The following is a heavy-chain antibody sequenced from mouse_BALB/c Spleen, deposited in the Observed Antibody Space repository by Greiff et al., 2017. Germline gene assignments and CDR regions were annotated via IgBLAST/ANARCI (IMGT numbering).Heavy chain of an antibody. V-gene: IGHV5-12-1*01. Sequence: DVKLVESGGGLVKPGGSLKLSCAASGFAFSSYDMSWVRQTPEKRLEWVAYISSGGGSTYYPDTVTGRFTISRDNAKTTLYLQMSSLKSEDTAMYYCARHKRLRYAMDYWGQGTSVTVSS. D-gene: IGHD2-4*01. CDR3: ARHKRLRYAMDY. CDR1: GFAFSSYD. J-gene: IGHJ4*01. CDR2: ISSGGGST.